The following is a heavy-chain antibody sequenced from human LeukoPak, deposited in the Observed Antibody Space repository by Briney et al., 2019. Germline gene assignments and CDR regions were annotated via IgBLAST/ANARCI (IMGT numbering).Heavy chain of an antibody. Sequence: ASVKVSCKASGYTFTGYYMHWVRQAPGQGLEWMGWINPNSGGTNYAQKFQGRVTMTRDTSISTAYMELSRLRSDDTAVYYCARDRGSSGWYGGVDAFDIWGQGTMVTVSS. J-gene: IGHJ3*02. CDR2: INPNSGGT. V-gene: IGHV1-2*02. CDR3: ARDRGSSGWYGGVDAFDI. D-gene: IGHD6-19*01. CDR1: GYTFTGYY.